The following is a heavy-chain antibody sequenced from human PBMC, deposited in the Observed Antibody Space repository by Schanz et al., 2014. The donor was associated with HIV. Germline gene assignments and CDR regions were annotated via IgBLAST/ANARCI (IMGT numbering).Heavy chain of an antibody. D-gene: IGHD3-10*01. V-gene: IGHV3-9*01. CDR3: ASVRVGG. J-gene: IGHJ4*02. CDR2: ISWSSGNI. Sequence: EVQLVESGGGLVQPGRSLRLSCAGSGFTFGNYAMHWVRQAPGKGLEWVSGISWSSGNIGYADSVKGRFTISRDNARNSLYLQMDSLRVEDTAVYHCASVRVGGWGQGTLVTVSS. CDR1: GFTFGNYA.